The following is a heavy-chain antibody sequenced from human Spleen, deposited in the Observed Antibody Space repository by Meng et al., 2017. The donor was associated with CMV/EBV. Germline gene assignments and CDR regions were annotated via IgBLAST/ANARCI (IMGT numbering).Heavy chain of an antibody. Sequence: GSLRLSCAVSGGSISSSNWWSWVRQPPGKGLEWIGEIYHNGKTNYNPSLKSRVTISVDKSKNQFSLKLSSVTAADTAVYYCARESGSCYVGCYYGMDVWGQGTTVTVSS. CDR1: GGSISSSNW. CDR3: ARESGSCYVGCYYGMDV. CDR2: IYHNGKT. J-gene: IGHJ6*02. V-gene: IGHV4-4*02. D-gene: IGHD1-26*01.